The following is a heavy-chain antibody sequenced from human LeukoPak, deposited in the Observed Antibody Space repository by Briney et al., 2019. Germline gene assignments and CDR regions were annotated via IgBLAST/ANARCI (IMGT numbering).Heavy chain of an antibody. CDR2: ISYDGSNK. V-gene: IGHV3-30-3*01. J-gene: IGHJ4*02. D-gene: IGHD4-17*01. CDR1: GFTFSSYA. Sequence: GGSLRLSCAVSGFTFSSYAMHWVRQAPGKGLEWVAVISYDGSNKYYADSVKGRFTISRDNSKNTLYLQMNSLRAEDTAVYYCARDGGDDYGDYDPANFDYWGQGTLVTVSS. CDR3: ARDGGDDYGDYDPANFDY.